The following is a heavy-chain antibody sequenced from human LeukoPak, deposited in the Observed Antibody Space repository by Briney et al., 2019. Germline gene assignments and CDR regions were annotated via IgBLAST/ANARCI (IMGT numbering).Heavy chain of an antibody. Sequence: GGSLRLSCAASGFTFSSHGMSWVRQAPGKGLEWVSTISGSGDNTYYADSVKGRFTISRDNSKNTLYLQMNSLRAEDTAVYYCAKDGYCSGGSCQKFFDYWGQGTLVTVSS. J-gene: IGHJ4*02. CDR1: GFTFSSHG. V-gene: IGHV3-23*01. CDR2: ISGSGDNT. D-gene: IGHD2-15*01. CDR3: AKDGYCSGGSCQKFFDY.